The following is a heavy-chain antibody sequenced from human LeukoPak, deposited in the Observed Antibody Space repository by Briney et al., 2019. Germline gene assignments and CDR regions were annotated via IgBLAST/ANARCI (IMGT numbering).Heavy chain of an antibody. Sequence: PSETLSLTCTVSGGSISSYYWSWIRQPPGKGLEWIGYIYYSGSTNYNPSLKSRVTISVDTSKNQFSLKLSSVTAADTAVYYCAGEDSDDYGDAFDIWGQGTMVTVSS. CDR3: AGEDSDDYGDAFDI. D-gene: IGHD4-17*01. CDR2: IYYSGST. CDR1: GGSISSYY. J-gene: IGHJ3*02. V-gene: IGHV4-59*01.